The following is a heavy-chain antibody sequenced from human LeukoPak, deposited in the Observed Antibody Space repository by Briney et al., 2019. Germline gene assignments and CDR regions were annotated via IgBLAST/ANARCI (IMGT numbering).Heavy chain of an antibody. J-gene: IGHJ6*03. V-gene: IGHV4-39*07. CDR1: GGSISSSSYY. Sequence: PSETLSLTCTVSGGSISSSSYYWGWIRQPPGKGLEWIGEINHSGSTNYNPSLKSRVTISVDTSKNQFSLKLSSVTAADTAVYYCARRARRAAAGRVYYMDVWGKGTTVTISS. CDR2: INHSGST. CDR3: ARRARRAAAGRVYYMDV. D-gene: IGHD6-13*01.